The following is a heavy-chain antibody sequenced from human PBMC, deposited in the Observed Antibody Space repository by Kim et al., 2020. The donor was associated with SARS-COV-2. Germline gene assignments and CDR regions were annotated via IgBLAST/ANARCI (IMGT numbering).Heavy chain of an antibody. V-gene: IGHV3-30*01. Sequence: YFAESVKGRFTGSRDNSRNTLYLQMNSLRTDDTAVYYCAGGLFGDDYNYAEYWGQGTLVTVSS. J-gene: IGHJ4*02. D-gene: IGHD3-16*01. CDR3: AGGLFGDDYNYAEY.